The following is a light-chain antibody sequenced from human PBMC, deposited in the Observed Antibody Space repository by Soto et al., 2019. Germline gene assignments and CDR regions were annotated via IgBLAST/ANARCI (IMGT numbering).Light chain of an antibody. CDR3: MQALQAPWT. Sequence: DIVMTQSPLSLPVTPGEPASISCRSSQSLLHDNGYNYLDWYLQKPGQSPQLLIYLGSNRASGVPDRFSCSASGTDFTLKISRVEAEDAGIYYCMQALQAPWTFGQGTKVEIK. CDR2: LGS. CDR1: QSLLHDNGYNY. V-gene: IGKV2-28*01. J-gene: IGKJ1*01.